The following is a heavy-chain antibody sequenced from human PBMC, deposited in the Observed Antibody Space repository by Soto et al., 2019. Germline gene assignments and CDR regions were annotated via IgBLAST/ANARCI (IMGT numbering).Heavy chain of an antibody. J-gene: IGHJ4*02. CDR3: AKDPAAYYYGSGSYYN. V-gene: IGHV3-23*01. Sequence: EVQLLESGGGLVQPGGSLRLSCAASGFTFSSYAMSWVRQAPGKGLEWVSAISGSGGSTYYAASVKGRFTISRDNSKNTLYLQMNSLRAEDTAVYYCAKDPAAYYYGSGSYYNWGQGTLVTVSS. D-gene: IGHD3-10*01. CDR2: ISGSGGST. CDR1: GFTFSSYA.